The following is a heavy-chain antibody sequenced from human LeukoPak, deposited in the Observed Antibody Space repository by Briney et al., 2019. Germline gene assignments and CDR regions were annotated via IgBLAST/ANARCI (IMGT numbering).Heavy chain of an antibody. CDR3: ARGDASGRPGIGFDF. Sequence: PSETLSLTCTVSGGSISNSYWSWIRQPPGKGLKWIGFFHDSESTNYNPSLKSRVSISLDTSKNQVSLWLSSVTAADTAVYYCARGDASGRPGIGFDFWGQGTLVTVSS. J-gene: IGHJ4*02. V-gene: IGHV4-59*01. CDR1: GGSISNSY. D-gene: IGHD1-26*01. CDR2: FHDSEST.